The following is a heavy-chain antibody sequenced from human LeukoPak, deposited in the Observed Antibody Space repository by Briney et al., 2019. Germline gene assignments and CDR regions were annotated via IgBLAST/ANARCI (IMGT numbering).Heavy chain of an antibody. Sequence: PSVTLSLTCTVSGGSISSSSYYWGWIRQPPGKGLEWIGSIYYSGSTYYNPSLKSRVTISVDTSKNQFSLKLSSVTAADTAVYYCARGSFEGVVPAAIDYWGQGTLVTVSS. CDR1: GGSISSSSYY. CDR2: IYYSGST. J-gene: IGHJ4*02. V-gene: IGHV4-39*07. D-gene: IGHD2-2*02. CDR3: ARGSFEGVVPAAIDY.